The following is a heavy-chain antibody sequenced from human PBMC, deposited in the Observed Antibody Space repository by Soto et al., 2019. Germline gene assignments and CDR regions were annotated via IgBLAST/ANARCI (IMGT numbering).Heavy chain of an antibody. CDR1: GFTFSSYA. D-gene: IGHD2-2*01. Sequence: VQLLESGGGLVQPGGSLRLSCAASGFTFSSYAMSWVRQAPGKGLEWVSGISGSGGGSTYYADSVKGRFTISRDNSKNTLYLQMNSLRAEDTAVDYCAKDLGSAVPAAYEAFDLWGQGTMVPVSS. J-gene: IGHJ3*01. CDR2: ISGSGGGST. V-gene: IGHV3-23*01. CDR3: AKDLGSAVPAAYEAFDL.